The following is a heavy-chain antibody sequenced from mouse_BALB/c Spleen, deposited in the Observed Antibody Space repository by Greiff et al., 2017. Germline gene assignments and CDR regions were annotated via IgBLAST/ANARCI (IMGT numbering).Heavy chain of an antibody. CDR3: ARGKYDRDYAMDY. CDR1: GYTFTDYA. D-gene: IGHD2-3*01. CDR2: ISTYYGDA. J-gene: IGHJ4*01. V-gene: IGHV1S137*01. Sequence: VQLQQSGAELVRPGVSVKISCKGSGYTFTDYAMHWVKQSHAKSLEWIGVISTYYGDASYNQKFKGKATMTVDKSSSTAYMELARLTSEDSAVYYCARGKYDRDYAMDYWGQGTSVTVSS.